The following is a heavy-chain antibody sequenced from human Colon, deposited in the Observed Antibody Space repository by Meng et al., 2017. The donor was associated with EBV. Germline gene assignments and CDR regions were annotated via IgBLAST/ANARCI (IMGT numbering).Heavy chain of an antibody. CDR1: GCSVSSGGYY. V-gene: IGHV4-31*03. CDR3: ARVSSGWDYFDY. D-gene: IGHD6-19*01. CDR2: IYYSGST. Sequence: QAQVQVSGPGSWMPAQSLSLTSNVSGCSVSSGGYYWTWIRQHPGKGLGWFGHIYYSGSTFYNPSIKRRVIISIDTSKNQFSLNLRSVTAADTAVYYCARVSSGWDYFDYWGQGTLVTVSS. J-gene: IGHJ4*02.